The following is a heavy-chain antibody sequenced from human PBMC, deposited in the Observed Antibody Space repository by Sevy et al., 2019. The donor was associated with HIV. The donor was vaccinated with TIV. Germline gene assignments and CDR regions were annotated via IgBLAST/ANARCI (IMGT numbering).Heavy chain of an antibody. D-gene: IGHD3-22*01. J-gene: IGHJ4*02. CDR1: GYTFTGYY. Sequence: ASVKVSCKASGYTFTGYYMRWVRQAPGQGLEWMGRINPNSGGTNYAQKFQGRVTMTRDTSISTAYMELSRLRSDDTAVYYCARGQRPDTYYYDSSGYYYFDYWGQGTLVTVSS. CDR2: INPNSGGT. V-gene: IGHV1-2*06. CDR3: ARGQRPDTYYYDSSGYYYFDY.